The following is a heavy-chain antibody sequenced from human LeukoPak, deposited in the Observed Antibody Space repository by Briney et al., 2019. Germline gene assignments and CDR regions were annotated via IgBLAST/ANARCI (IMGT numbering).Heavy chain of an antibody. J-gene: IGHJ6*02. Sequence: PSETLSLTCTVSGGSISSGDYYWSWIRQPPGKGLEWIGYIYYSGSTYYNPSLKSRVTISVDTSKNQFSLKLSSVTAADTAVYYCARDSEIRYSSPFRYGMDVWGQGTTVTVS. D-gene: IGHD6-19*01. V-gene: IGHV4-30-4*01. CDR2: IYYSGST. CDR3: ARDSEIRYSSPFRYGMDV. CDR1: GGSISSGDYY.